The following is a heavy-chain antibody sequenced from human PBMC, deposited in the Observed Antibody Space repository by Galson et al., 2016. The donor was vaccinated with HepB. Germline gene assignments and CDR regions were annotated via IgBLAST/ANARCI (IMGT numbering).Heavy chain of an antibody. CDR1: GFTFSSYG. V-gene: IGHV3-30*18. J-gene: IGHJ4*02. Sequence: SLRLSCAASGFTFSSYGMHWVRQAPGKGLEWVAVISYRGSDKYYADSLKGRVTISRDNSKNTLYLQINSLRTEDTAVYYCAKRAGNGLLDYWGQGTLVTVSS. D-gene: IGHD6-13*01. CDR3: AKRAGNGLLDY. CDR2: ISYRGSDK.